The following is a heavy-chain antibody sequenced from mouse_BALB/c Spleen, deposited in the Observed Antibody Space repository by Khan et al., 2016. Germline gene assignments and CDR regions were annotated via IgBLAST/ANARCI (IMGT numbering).Heavy chain of an antibody. D-gene: IGHD1-1*01. V-gene: IGHV3-2*02. Sequence: EVQLQESGPGLVKHSQSLSLTCTVTGYSITSDYAWNWIRQFPGNRLEWMGYISYSGSTSYNPSLKSRISITRDTSKNQFFLQLNSVTSEDTATYYCARSDYGDKDAMDYWGQGTSVTVSS. CDR3: ARSDYGDKDAMDY. CDR2: ISYSGST. CDR1: GYSITSDYA. J-gene: IGHJ4*01.